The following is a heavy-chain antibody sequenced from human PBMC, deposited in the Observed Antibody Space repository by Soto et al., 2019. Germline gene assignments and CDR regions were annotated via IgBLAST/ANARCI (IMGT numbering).Heavy chain of an antibody. CDR1: GYSISSSNW. Sequence: LSLTCAVSGYSISSSNWWGWIRQPPGKGLEWIGYIYYSGTTYYNPSLKSRVTMSVDTSKNQFSLKLSSVTAADTALYYCARLNAGTTYYYYGMDVWGQGTTVTVSS. CDR2: IYYSGTT. V-gene: IGHV4-28*01. J-gene: IGHJ6*02. D-gene: IGHD1-7*01. CDR3: ARLNAGTTYYYYGMDV.